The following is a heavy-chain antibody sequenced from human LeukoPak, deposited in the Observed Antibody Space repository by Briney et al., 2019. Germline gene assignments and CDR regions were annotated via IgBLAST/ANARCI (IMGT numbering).Heavy chain of an antibody. J-gene: IGHJ3*02. CDR3: AREKRLGSQDAFDI. Sequence: ASVKVSCKASGYSFSNYGISWVRQAPGQGLEWMGWINTNTGNPTYAQGFTGRFVFSLDTSVSTAYLQISSLKAEDTAVYYCAREKRLGSQDAFDIWGQGTMVTVSS. V-gene: IGHV7-4-1*02. CDR2: INTNTGNP. D-gene: IGHD2-15*01. CDR1: GYSFSNYG.